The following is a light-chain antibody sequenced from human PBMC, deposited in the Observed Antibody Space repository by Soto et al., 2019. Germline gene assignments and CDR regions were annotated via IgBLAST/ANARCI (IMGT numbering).Light chain of an antibody. V-gene: IGKV3-20*01. Sequence: EIVLTQSPGTLSFSPGERATLSCRASQRIISNYLAWYQQKPGQAPRLLIYGVSRRATGIPDRFSGSGSGTDFTLTISRLEPEDLAVYYCQQFSSSPLTLGGGTKVDIK. J-gene: IGKJ4*01. CDR2: GVS. CDR3: QQFSSSPLT. CDR1: QRIISNY.